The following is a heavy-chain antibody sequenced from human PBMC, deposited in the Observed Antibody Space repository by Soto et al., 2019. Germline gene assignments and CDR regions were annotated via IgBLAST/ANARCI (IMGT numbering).Heavy chain of an antibody. CDR2: ISSSSSYI. J-gene: IGHJ3*02. CDR3: AGEEVDAMVRVVPASYPDAFDI. CDR1: GFTFSSYS. V-gene: IGHV3-21*01. D-gene: IGHD3-10*01. Sequence: EVQLVESGGGLVKPGGSLRLSCAASGFTFSSYSMNWVRQAPGKGLEWVSSISSSSSYIYYADSVKGRFTITRDNAEKSLYLQMNSLRAEDMAVYYCAGEEVDAMVRVVPASYPDAFDIWGQGTMVTVSS.